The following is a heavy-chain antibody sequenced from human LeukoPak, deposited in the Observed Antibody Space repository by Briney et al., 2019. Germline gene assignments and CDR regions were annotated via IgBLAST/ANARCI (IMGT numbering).Heavy chain of an antibody. CDR3: ARDAHCTGVSCYSPYNWFDP. D-gene: IGHD2-15*01. J-gene: IGHJ5*02. V-gene: IGHV4-39*07. CDR2: IYYSGST. CDR1: GGSISSSSYY. Sequence: SETLSLTCTVSGGSISSSSYYWGWIRQPPGKGLEWIGSIYYSGSTYYNPSLKSRVTISVDTSKNQFSLKVTSVTAADTAAYYCARDAHCTGVSCYSPYNWFDPWGQGTLVTVSS.